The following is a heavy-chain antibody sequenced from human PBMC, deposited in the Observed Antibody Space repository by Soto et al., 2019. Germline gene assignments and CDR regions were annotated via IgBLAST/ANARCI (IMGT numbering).Heavy chain of an antibody. D-gene: IGHD1-26*01. CDR1: GGSISSYY. J-gene: IGHJ4*02. CDR2: IYYSGST. Sequence: SETLSLTCTVSGGSISSYYWSWIRQPPGKGLEWIGYIYYSGSTNYNPSLKSRVTISVDTSKNQFSLKLSSVTAADTAVYYCARVDRRFGATFAENWGQGTLVTVSS. CDR3: ARVDRRFGATFAEN. V-gene: IGHV4-59*01.